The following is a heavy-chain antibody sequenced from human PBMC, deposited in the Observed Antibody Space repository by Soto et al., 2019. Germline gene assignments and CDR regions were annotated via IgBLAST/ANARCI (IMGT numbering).Heavy chain of an antibody. V-gene: IGHV5-10-1*01. CDR3: ARPSSTTVTTLSYYYYGMDV. CDR2: IDPSDSYT. CDR1: GYSFTSYW. D-gene: IGHD4-17*01. Sequence: PVESLKISCKGSGYSFTSYWISWVRQMPGKGLEWMGRIDPSDSYTNYSPSFQGHVTISADKSISTAYLQWSSLKASDTAMYYCARPSSTTVTTLSYYYYGMDVWGQGTTVTVSS. J-gene: IGHJ6*02.